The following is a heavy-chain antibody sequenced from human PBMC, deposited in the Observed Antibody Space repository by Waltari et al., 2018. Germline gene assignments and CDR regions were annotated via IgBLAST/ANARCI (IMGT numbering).Heavy chain of an antibody. V-gene: IGHV3-48*03. CDR2: IGPSGSDI. CDR3: ARVAVTGSYYWYFDL. CDR1: GFIFSSSE. Sequence: EVQLVESGGGLVQPGGSLRLSCTGSGFIFSSSELNWVRQAPGKRLEWISYIGPSGSDIYYADSVKGRFTISRDNAKNSLYLEMDSLRAEDTAVYFCARVAVTGSYYWYFDLWGRGTTLTVSS. D-gene: IGHD1-26*01. J-gene: IGHJ2*01.